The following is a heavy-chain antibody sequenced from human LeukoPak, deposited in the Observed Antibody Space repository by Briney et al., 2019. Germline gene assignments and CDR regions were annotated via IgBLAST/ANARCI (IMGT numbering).Heavy chain of an antibody. CDR1: GFTFSNYA. Sequence: GGSLRLSCAASGFTFSNYAMHWVRQAPGKGLEWVAVISSDGNNQYYADSVKGRFTISRDNSRTTLYLQMNSLRAEDTAVYYCAKDSGIVATLYRDYWGQGTLVTVSS. CDR2: ISSDGNNQ. V-gene: IGHV3-30-3*01. J-gene: IGHJ4*02. CDR3: AKDSGIVATLYRDY. D-gene: IGHD5-12*01.